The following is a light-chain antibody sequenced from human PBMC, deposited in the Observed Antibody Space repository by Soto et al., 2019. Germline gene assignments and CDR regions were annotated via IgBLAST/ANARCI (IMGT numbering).Light chain of an antibody. V-gene: IGKV1-5*01. Sequence: DIQMTQSPSTLSASVGDRVTITCRASQSIPSWLAWYQQKPGKAPQLLIYDASNLESGVPSRFSGSGSGTEFTLTISSLQPDDFATYYCQQYDSFSKPFGRGTKV. CDR1: QSIPSW. J-gene: IGKJ1*01. CDR3: QQYDSFSKP. CDR2: DAS.